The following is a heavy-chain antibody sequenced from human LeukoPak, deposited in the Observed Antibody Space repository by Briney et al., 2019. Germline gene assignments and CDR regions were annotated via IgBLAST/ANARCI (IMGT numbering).Heavy chain of an antibody. J-gene: IGHJ6*02. CDR2: ISYDGSNK. D-gene: IGHD3-10*01. Sequence: QPGRSLRLSCAASGFTFSSYGMHWVRQAPGKGLEWVAVISYDGSNKYYADSVKGRFTISRDNSKNTLYLQMNSLRAEDTAVYYCAKDVGGSGDTYYYYGMDVWGQGTTVTVSS. CDR1: GFTFSSYG. V-gene: IGHV3-30*18. CDR3: AKDVGGSGDTYYYYGMDV.